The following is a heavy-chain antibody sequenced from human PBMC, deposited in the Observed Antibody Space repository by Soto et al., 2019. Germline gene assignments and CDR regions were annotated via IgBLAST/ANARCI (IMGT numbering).Heavy chain of an antibody. V-gene: IGHV3-7*03. Sequence: GGSLRLSCAASGSTFSSYFMSWVRQAPGKGLEWVANIKEDGSEKYYVDSVRGRFTISRDNAKNSLFLQMDSLRVEDTAVYYCARGGYKRFDYWGQGTLVTVSS. CDR1: GSTFSSYF. CDR3: ARGGYKRFDY. D-gene: IGHD5-12*01. J-gene: IGHJ4*02. CDR2: IKEDGSEK.